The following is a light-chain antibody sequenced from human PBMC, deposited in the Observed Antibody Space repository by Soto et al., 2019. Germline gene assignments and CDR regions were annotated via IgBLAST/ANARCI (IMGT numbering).Light chain of an antibody. CDR1: ESALYNSSNKNY. Sequence: DIVMTQSPDSLAVSLGERATINCKSNESALYNSSNKNYLAWYQQKPGQPPKLLIYWASTRESGVPDRFSGSGSGTDFTLTISSLQAEDVAVYYCQQYYSTPPTFGQGTKVEIK. J-gene: IGKJ1*01. CDR3: QQYYSTPPT. CDR2: WAS. V-gene: IGKV4-1*01.